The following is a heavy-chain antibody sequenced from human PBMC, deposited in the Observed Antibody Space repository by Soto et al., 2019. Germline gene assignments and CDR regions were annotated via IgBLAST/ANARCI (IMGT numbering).Heavy chain of an antibody. CDR2: IKQDGSEK. Sequence: GGSLRLSCAASGFTLSTYWMSWVRQAPGKGLEWVANIKQDGSEKYYVDSVKGRFTISRDNAKNSLYLQMNSLRAEDTAVYYCARDPNIVVVPAATYYYYGMDVWGQGTTVTVSS. D-gene: IGHD2-2*01. V-gene: IGHV3-7*04. CDR1: GFTLSTYW. J-gene: IGHJ6*02. CDR3: ARDPNIVVVPAATYYYYGMDV.